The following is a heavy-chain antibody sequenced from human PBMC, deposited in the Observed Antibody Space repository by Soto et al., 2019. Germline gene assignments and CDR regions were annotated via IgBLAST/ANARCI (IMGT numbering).Heavy chain of an antibody. V-gene: IGHV4-59*01. CDR1: GGSISSYY. Sequence: SETLSLTCTVSGGSISSYYWSWIRQPPGKGLEWIGYIYYSGSTNYNPSLKSRVTISVDTSKNQFSLKLSSVTAADTAVYYCARASYYDFWSGYYHYYFDYWGQGTLVTVSS. D-gene: IGHD3-3*01. CDR3: ARASYYDFWSGYYHYYFDY. J-gene: IGHJ4*02. CDR2: IYYSGST.